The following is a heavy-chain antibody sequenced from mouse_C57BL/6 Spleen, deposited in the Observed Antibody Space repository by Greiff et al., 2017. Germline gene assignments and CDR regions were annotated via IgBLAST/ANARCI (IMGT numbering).Heavy chain of an antibody. CDR3: ANYYGSSSFAY. V-gene: IGHV1-59*01. D-gene: IGHD1-1*01. CDR2: IDPSDSYT. Sequence: VQLQQPGAELVRPGTSVKLSCKASGYTFTSYWMHWVKQRPGQGLEWIGVIDPSDSYTNYNQKFKGKATLTVDTSSSTADMQLSSLTSEDSAVYYCANYYGSSSFAYWGQGTLVTVSA. J-gene: IGHJ3*01. CDR1: GYTFTSYW.